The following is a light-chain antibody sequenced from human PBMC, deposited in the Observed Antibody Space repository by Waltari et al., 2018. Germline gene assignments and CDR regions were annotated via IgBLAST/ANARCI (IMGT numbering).Light chain of an antibody. J-gene: IGKJ2*01. CDR3: LHYGRSKT. V-gene: IGKV3-20*01. CDR2: GES. Sequence: DIMLTQSPGTLSLSPGERATLSCRTSQSVASSYLSWYQQKPGQAPRLLIYGESKRASGIPDRFSGSGSGTDFSLTINRLEPEDFAVYYCLHYGRSKTFGQGTRLEIK. CDR1: QSVASSY.